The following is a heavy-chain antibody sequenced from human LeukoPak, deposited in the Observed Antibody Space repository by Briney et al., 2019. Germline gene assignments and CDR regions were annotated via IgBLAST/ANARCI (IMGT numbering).Heavy chain of an antibody. D-gene: IGHD2-15*01. Sequence: TGGSLRLSCAASGFTFSIYSMSWVRQAPGKGLEWVSSISGSGGGTYYADSVKGRFTISRDNSKNTLYLQMNSLRAEDTAVYYCAKDPQYCSGGSCYPYYYYGMDVWGQGTTVTVSS. CDR3: AKDPQYCSGGSCYPYYYYGMDV. J-gene: IGHJ6*02. CDR2: ISGSGGGT. CDR1: GFTFSIYS. V-gene: IGHV3-23*01.